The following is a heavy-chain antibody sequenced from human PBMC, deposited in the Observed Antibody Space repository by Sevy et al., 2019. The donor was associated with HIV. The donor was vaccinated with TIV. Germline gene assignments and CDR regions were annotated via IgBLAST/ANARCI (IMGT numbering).Heavy chain of an antibody. Sequence: GGSLRLSCAASGFTFSKYSMSWVRQPPGKGLEWISTLSFGCGEINHADSVKGRFTISRDNSKNSLYLQMNNLRAENTAVYYCAREGCTKPHDYWGQGTLVTVSS. J-gene: IGHJ4*02. D-gene: IGHD2-8*01. V-gene: IGHV3-23*01. CDR1: GFTFSKYS. CDR3: AREGCTKPHDY. CDR2: LSFGCGEI.